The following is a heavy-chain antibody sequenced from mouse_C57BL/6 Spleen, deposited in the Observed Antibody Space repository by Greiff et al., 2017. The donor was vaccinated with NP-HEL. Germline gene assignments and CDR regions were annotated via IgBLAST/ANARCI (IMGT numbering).Heavy chain of an antibody. CDR3: ARGDSSVYVALYFDY. CDR2: IDPSDSET. CDR1: GYTFTSYW. V-gene: IGHV1-52*01. Sequence: VQLQQPGAELVRPGSSVKLSCKASGYTFTSYWMHWVKQRPIQGLEWIGNIDPSDSETHYNQKFKDKATLTVDKSSSTAYMQLSSLTSEDSAVYYCARGDSSVYVALYFDYWGQGTTLTVSS. J-gene: IGHJ2*01. D-gene: IGHD3-2*02.